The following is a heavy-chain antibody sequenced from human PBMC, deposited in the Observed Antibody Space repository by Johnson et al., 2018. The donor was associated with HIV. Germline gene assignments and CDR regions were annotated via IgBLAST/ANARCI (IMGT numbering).Heavy chain of an antibody. CDR3: ARDRRNYDDSSGYPDYDAFDI. V-gene: IGHV3-23*04. Sequence: VQLVESGGGLVQPGGSLRLSCAASGFSFSGYAMTWVRQAPGKGLEWVSVMTGNGDRTYYAESVKGRFTISRDNAKNSLYLQMNSLRAEDTALYYCARDRRNYDDSSGYPDYDAFDIWGQGTMVTVSS. CDR1: GFSFSGYA. D-gene: IGHD3-22*01. CDR2: MTGNGDRT. J-gene: IGHJ3*02.